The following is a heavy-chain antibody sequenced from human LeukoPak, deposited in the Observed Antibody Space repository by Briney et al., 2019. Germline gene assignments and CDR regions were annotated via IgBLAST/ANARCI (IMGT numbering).Heavy chain of an antibody. CDR3: ARDLFPAGSLREHYYGMDV. CDR1: GGSISSGDYY. Sequence: SQTLSLTCTVSGGSISSGDYYWSWIRQPPGKGLEWIGYIYYSGSTYYNPSLKSRVTISVDTSKNQFSLKLSSVTAADTAVYYCARDLFPAGSLREHYYGMDVWGQGTTVTVSS. J-gene: IGHJ6*02. D-gene: IGHD2-21*01. V-gene: IGHV4-30-4*01. CDR2: IYYSGST.